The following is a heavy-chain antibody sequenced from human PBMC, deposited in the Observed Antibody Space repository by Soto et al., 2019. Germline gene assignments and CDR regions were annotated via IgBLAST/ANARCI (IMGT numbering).Heavy chain of an antibody. J-gene: IGHJ4*02. Sequence: GGSLRLSCTASGFTFSGSGIYWVRQASGKGLEWVGLIRSKANSYATAFAASVKGRFTISKDDSKNTAYLQMNSLKTEDTAVYYCTALDFSSSSEGFDYWGQGTLVSVSS. CDR2: IRSKANSYAT. CDR3: TALDFSSSSEGFDY. CDR1: GFTFSGSG. D-gene: IGHD6-6*01. V-gene: IGHV3-73*01.